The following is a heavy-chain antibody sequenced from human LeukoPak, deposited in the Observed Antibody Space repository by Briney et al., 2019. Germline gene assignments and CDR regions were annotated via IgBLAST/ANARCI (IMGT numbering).Heavy chain of an antibody. V-gene: IGHV4-31*03. CDR3: ARARGRRDYYDSTYYFDY. J-gene: IGHJ4*02. CDR1: GGSISSGGYY. D-gene: IGHD3-22*01. CDR2: IYYSGST. Sequence: SETLSLTCTVSGGSISSGGYYWSWIRQHPGKGLEWIGYIYYSGSTYYNPSLKSRVTISVDTSKNQFSLKLSSVTAADTAVYYCARARGRRDYYDSTYYFDYWGQGTLVTVSS.